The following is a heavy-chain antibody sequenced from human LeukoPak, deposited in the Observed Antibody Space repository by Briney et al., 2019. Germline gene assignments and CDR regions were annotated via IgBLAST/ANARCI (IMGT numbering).Heavy chain of an antibody. CDR2: IYYSGST. J-gene: IGHJ4*02. CDR3: AREGIIAAAGSAFDY. V-gene: IGHV4-30-4*01. CDR1: GVSISGGDYY. Sequence: SETLSLTCTVSGVSISGGDYYWSWIRQPPGKGLEWIGYIYYSGSTYYNPSLKSRVTISVDTSKNQFSLKLSSVTAADTAVYYCAREGIIAAAGSAFDYWGQGTLVTVSS. D-gene: IGHD6-13*01.